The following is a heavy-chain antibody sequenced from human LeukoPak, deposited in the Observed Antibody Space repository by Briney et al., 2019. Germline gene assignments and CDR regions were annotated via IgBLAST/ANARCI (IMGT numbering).Heavy chain of an antibody. Sequence: GGSLRLSCAASGFIFSTYSMAGVRQAPGKGLQWVSYIRSDSTTIYYADPVKGRFTISRDNAKNSLYLQMSGLRAEDTAVYYCARHGALGSCSGGSCPFDYWGQGTLVTVSS. D-gene: IGHD2-15*01. CDR1: GFIFSTYS. J-gene: IGHJ4*02. CDR2: IRSDSTTI. CDR3: ARHGALGSCSGGSCPFDY. V-gene: IGHV3-48*01.